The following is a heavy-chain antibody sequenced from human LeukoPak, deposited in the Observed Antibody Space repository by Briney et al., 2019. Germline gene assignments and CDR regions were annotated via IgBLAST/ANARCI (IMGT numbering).Heavy chain of an antibody. Sequence: ASVNVSCKASGYPFSAHFLNWVQQAPEQGLEWMGNIDTTTGNPRYAQDFTGRFVFSLDTSVSTAYLQITSLKADDTAAYYCVRGTPTPGMDYWGQGTQVTVSS. J-gene: IGHJ4*02. CDR1: GYPFSAHF. CDR2: IDTTTGNP. V-gene: IGHV7-4-1*02. CDR3: VRGTPTPGMDY. D-gene: IGHD3-10*01.